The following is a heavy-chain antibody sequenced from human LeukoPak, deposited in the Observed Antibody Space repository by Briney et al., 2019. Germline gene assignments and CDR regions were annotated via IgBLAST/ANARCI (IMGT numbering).Heavy chain of an antibody. D-gene: IGHD1-26*01. Sequence: GGSLRPSCAASGFTFSNFGMTWVRQAPGKGLEWVSSISASGGMTYYADSVKGRFTVSRDNSKNSLYLQMNSLTAADTAVYYCAKDRSIGTYYTFDHWGQGTLVTVSS. CDR2: ISASGGMT. CDR3: AKDRSIGTYYTFDH. V-gene: IGHV3-23*01. CDR1: GFTFSNFG. J-gene: IGHJ4*02.